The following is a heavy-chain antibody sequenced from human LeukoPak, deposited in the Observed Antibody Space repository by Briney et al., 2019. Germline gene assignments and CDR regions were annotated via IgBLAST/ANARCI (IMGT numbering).Heavy chain of an antibody. D-gene: IGHD2-15*01. Sequence: SVKVSCKASGGTFSSYAISWVRQAPGQGLEWMAGIIPIFGTANYAQKFQGRVTITADESTSTAYMELSSLRSEDTAVYYCARAGYCSGGSCSTDAFDIWGQGTMVTVSS. CDR1: GGTFSSYA. V-gene: IGHV1-69*13. J-gene: IGHJ3*02. CDR2: IIPIFGTA. CDR3: ARAGYCSGGSCSTDAFDI.